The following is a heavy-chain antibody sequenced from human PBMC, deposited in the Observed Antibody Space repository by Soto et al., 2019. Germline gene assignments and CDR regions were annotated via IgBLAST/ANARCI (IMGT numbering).Heavy chain of an antibody. CDR2: IFHDGTA. D-gene: IGHD3-10*01. V-gene: IGHV4-4*02. J-gene: IGHJ4*02. CDR1: GVSLTSGNW. CDR3: ARLVYDTRLNYMYLDF. Sequence: SETLSLTCAVSGVSLTSGNWWTWVRQSPQRGLEYIGEIFHDGTANYYPSFERRVAMSVDTSRNQFSLKLTSVTAADTAVYFCARLVYDTRLNYMYLDFWGPGTLVTVSS.